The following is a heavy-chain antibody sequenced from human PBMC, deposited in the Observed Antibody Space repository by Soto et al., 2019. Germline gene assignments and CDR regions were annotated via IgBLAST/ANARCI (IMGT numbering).Heavy chain of an antibody. CDR2: ISYDGSNK. Sequence: QVQLVESGGGVAQPGRSLRLSCAASGFTFSSYAMHWVRQAPGKGLEWVAVISYDGSNKYYADSVKGRFTISRDTPKHTQYLQMHRLPADDTSIYCCSLMNYCGRSRPVGASYCYVYWGPGSLVTLSS. V-gene: IGHV3-30-3*01. CDR1: GFTFSSYA. J-gene: IGHJ4*02. CDR3: SLMNYCGRSRPVGASYCYVY. D-gene: IGHD3-10*01.